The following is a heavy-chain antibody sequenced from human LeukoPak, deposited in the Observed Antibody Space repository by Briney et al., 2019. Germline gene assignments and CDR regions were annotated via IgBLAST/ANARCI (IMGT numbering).Heavy chain of an antibody. Sequence: GGSLRLSCAASGFTFSSYSMNWVRQAPGKGLEWGSYISSSSSTIYYADSVKGRFTISRDNAKNSLYLKMNSLRAEDTAVYYCARGYNWNDALPAFGIWGQGTMVTVSS. CDR3: ARGYNWNDALPAFGI. J-gene: IGHJ3*02. CDR1: GFTFSSYS. CDR2: ISSSSSTI. V-gene: IGHV3-48*01. D-gene: IGHD1-20*01.